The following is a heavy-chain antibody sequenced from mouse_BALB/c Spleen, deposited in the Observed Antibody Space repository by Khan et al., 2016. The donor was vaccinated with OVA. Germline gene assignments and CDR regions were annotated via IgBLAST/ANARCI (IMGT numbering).Heavy chain of an antibody. CDR3: AISYYGSVWYFDV. V-gene: IGHV1S56*01. CDR2: IYPGDGRT. J-gene: IGHJ1*01. D-gene: IGHD1-1*01. CDR1: GYTFRTYY. Sequence: QVRLQQSGPELVKPGASVKMSCKASGYTFRTYYIHWVKQRPGQGLEWIGWIYPGDGRTKYNEKFKGKTTLTADKSPSLVYMLLSSLTSEDSAIYFCAISYYGSVWYFDVWGAGTTVTVAS.